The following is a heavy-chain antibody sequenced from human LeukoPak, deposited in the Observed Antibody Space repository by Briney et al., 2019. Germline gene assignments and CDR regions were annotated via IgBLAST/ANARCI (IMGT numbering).Heavy chain of an antibody. V-gene: IGHV4-59*01. Sequence: SETLSLTCTVSGGSISSYYWSWIRQPPGNGLEWIGYIYYSGITNYNPSLKSRVTMLVDTSKNQFSLNLSSVTAADTAVYYCARDSRYCNSISCYGRPGYYGLDVWGQGTTVTVSS. CDR3: ARDSRYCNSISCYGRPGYYGLDV. D-gene: IGHD2-2*01. CDR2: IYYSGIT. J-gene: IGHJ6*02. CDR1: GGSISSYY.